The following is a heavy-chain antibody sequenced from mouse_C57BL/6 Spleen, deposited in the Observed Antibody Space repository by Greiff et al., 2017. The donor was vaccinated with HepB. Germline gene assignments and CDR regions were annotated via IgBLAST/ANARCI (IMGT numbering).Heavy chain of an antibody. D-gene: IGHD1-1*01. CDR2: ISSGSSTI. V-gene: IGHV5-17*01. CDR3: ARPGYYGHFFDY. CDR1: GFTFSDYG. Sequence: DVMLVESGGGLVKPGGSLKLSCAASGFTFSDYGMHWVRQAPEKGLEWVAYISSGSSTIYYADTVKGRFTLSRDNAKNTLFLQMTSLRSEDTAMYYCARPGYYGHFFDYWGQGTTLTVSS. J-gene: IGHJ2*01.